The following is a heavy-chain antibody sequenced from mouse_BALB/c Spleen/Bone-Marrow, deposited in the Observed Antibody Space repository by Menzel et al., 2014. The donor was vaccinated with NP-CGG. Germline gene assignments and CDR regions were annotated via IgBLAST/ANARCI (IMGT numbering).Heavy chain of an antibody. D-gene: IGHD2-4*01. CDR1: GFSFNSYG. CDR2: ISGGGSYT. CDR3: ARHAYYDQTEVSFVY. Sequence: EVKVVESGGGLVKSGGSLKLSCAASGFSFNSYGMSWVRQTPEKRPEWVATISGGGSYTFYPDSVKGRFTISRDNAKNNLYLQLSSLRSEDTALYYCARHAYYDQTEVSFVYWGQGTLVTVSA. V-gene: IGHV5-9-2*01. J-gene: IGHJ3*01.